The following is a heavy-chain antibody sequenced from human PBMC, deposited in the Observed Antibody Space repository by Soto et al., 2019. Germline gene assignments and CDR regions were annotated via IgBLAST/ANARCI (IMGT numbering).Heavy chain of an antibody. CDR3: AREISDGIAVAPMDV. J-gene: IGHJ6*02. D-gene: IGHD6-19*01. V-gene: IGHV3-33*01. CDR2: IWYDGSNK. Sequence: TGGSLRLSCAASGFTFSSYGMHWVRQAPGKGLEWVAVIWYDGSNKYYADSVKGRFTISRDNSKNTLYLQMNSLRADDTAVYYCAREISDGIAVAPMDVWGQGTTVTVSS. CDR1: GFTFSSYG.